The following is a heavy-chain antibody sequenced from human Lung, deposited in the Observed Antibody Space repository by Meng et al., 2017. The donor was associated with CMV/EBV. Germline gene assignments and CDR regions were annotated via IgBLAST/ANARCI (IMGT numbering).Heavy chain of an antibody. Sequence: SCAASGFTFSSYAMHWVRQAPGKGLEWVAVISYDGSNKYYADSVKGRFTISRDNSKNTLYLQMNSLRAEDTAVYYCARGYCSSNSCYCGYYFDYWGQGXLVTVSS. J-gene: IGHJ4*02. D-gene: IGHD2-2*01. V-gene: IGHV3-30-3*01. CDR2: ISYDGSNK. CDR3: ARGYCSSNSCYCGYYFDY. CDR1: GFTFSSYA.